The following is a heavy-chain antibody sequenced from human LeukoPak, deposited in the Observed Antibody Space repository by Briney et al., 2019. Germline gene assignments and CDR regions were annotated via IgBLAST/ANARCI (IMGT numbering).Heavy chain of an antibody. D-gene: IGHD2-2*01. CDR2: INHSGST. J-gene: IGHJ4*02. V-gene: IGHV4-34*01. Sequence: SETLSLTCAVYGGSFSGYYWSWIRQPPGKGLEWIGEINHSGSTTYNPSLKSRVTISVDTSKNQFSLKLSSVTAADTAVYYCANGEYQAQPVFWGQGTLVTVSS. CDR1: GGSFSGYY. CDR3: ANGEYQAQPVF.